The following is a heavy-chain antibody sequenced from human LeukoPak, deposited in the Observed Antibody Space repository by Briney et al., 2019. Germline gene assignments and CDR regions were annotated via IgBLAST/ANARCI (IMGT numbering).Heavy chain of an antibody. CDR1: GGSISSYY. CDR2: IYYSGST. V-gene: IGHV4-59*01. Sequence: PSETLSLTCTVSGGSISSYYWSWIRQPPGKGLEWIGYIYYSGSTNYNPSLKSRVTISVDTSKNQFSLKLSSVTAADTAVYYCARSSARWYFDYWGQGTLVTVSS. J-gene: IGHJ4*02. CDR3: ARSSARWYFDY.